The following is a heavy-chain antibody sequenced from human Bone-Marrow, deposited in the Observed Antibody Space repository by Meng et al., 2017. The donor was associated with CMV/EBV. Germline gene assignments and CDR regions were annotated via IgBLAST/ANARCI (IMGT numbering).Heavy chain of an antibody. CDR1: GGSVTSGSHY. CDR2: IYYSGST. Sequence: SETLSLTCTVSGGSVTSGSHYWSWIRQPPGKGLEWIGYIYYSGSTNYNSSLKSRVTISVETSKHQFSRKLSSVTAADTAVYYCARSRLWFGELFPLGYWGQGTLVTVSS. V-gene: IGHV4-61*01. J-gene: IGHJ4*02. CDR3: ARSRLWFGELFPLGY. D-gene: IGHD3-10*01.